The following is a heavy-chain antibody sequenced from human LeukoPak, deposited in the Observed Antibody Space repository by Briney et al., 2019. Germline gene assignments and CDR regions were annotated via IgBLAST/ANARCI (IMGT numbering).Heavy chain of an antibody. J-gene: IGHJ4*02. Sequence: SQTLSLTCAISGDSVSSNSAAWNWIRQSPSRGLEWLGGTYYRSKWYNDYAVSVKSRITINPDTSKNQFSLKLSSVTAADTAVYYCARVLTGPHGNFDYWGQGTLVTVSS. CDR3: ARVLTGPHGNFDY. CDR1: GDSVSSNSAA. V-gene: IGHV6-1*01. D-gene: IGHD1-1*01. CDR2: TYYRSKWYN.